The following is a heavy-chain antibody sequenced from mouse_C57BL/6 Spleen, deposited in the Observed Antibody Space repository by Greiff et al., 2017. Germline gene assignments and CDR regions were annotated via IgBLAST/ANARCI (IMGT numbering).Heavy chain of an antibody. Sequence: EVQLQQSGPELVKPGASVKISCKASGYSFTGYYMHWVKQSHGNILDWIGYIYPYNGVSSYNQKFKGKATLTVDKSSSTAYMERRSLTSEDSAVYYCARPEYDYDGAWFAYWGQGTLVTVSA. CDR2: IYPYNGVS. J-gene: IGHJ3*01. V-gene: IGHV1-31*01. CDR1: GYSFTGYY. CDR3: ARPEYDYDGAWFAY. D-gene: IGHD2-4*01.